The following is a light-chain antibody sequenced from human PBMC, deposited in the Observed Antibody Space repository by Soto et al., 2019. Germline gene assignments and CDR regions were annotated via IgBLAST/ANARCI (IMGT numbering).Light chain of an antibody. Sequence: QSVLTQPPSASATPGQSVTISCSGSSSNIGSNTVNWYQQLPGTAPKLLIYSNNQRPSGVPDRFSGSKSGTSASLGISGLQSEDEAVYYCATWDDSLSGSYVFGTGTKVTV. J-gene: IGLJ1*01. CDR1: SSNIGSNT. CDR3: ATWDDSLSGSYV. V-gene: IGLV1-44*01. CDR2: SNN.